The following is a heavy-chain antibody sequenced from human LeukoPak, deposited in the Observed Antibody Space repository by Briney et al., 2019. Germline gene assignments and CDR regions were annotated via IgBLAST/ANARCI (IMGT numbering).Heavy chain of an antibody. J-gene: IGHJ4*02. CDR2: IYISGST. CDR3: ARDRGAWNDDGFDY. D-gene: IGHD1-1*01. CDR1: GGSISSYY. Sequence: SGTLSLTCAVSGGSISSYYWSWIRQPAGKGLEWIGRIYISGSTNYNPSLKSRVTMSVDTSKNQFSLKLSSVTAADTAVYYCARDRGAWNDDGFDYWGQGTLVTVSS. V-gene: IGHV4-4*07.